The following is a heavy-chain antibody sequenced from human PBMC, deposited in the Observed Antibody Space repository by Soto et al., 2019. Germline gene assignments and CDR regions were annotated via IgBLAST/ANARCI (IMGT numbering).Heavy chain of an antibody. J-gene: IGHJ4*02. Sequence: QVQLQESGPGLVKPSETLSLTCTVSGGSINDYYWNWIRQPPGKGLEWIGYIYYTGVTSYNPSLRGRVKISVDTAKNQFSLTLNSVTATDTAFSYCPRNHNNFWSGYYEYWGQGSLVNVSS. V-gene: IGHV4-59*01. CDR1: GGSINDYY. CDR2: IYYTGVT. D-gene: IGHD3-3*01. CDR3: PRNHNNFWSGYYEY.